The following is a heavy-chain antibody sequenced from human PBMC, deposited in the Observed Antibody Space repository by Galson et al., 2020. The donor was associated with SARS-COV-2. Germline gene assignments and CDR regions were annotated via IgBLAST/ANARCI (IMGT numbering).Heavy chain of an antibody. D-gene: IGHD1-1*01. CDR2: ISIRGSFI. CDR1: GFTFSSYN. CDR3: ARAPHSATTGTTPIDF. J-gene: IGHJ4*02. V-gene: IGHV3-21*01. Sequence: NSGGSLRLSCAASGFTFSSYNMNWVRQAPGKGLEWVSSISIRGSFIFYADSLKGRFTISRDNAKNSLYLQMNGLRAEDTAVYYCARAPHSATTGTTPIDFWGQGTLVTVSS.